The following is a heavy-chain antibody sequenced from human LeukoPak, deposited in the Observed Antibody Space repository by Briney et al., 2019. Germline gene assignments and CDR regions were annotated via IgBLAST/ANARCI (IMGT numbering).Heavy chain of an antibody. J-gene: IGHJ4*02. V-gene: IGHV5-51*01. D-gene: IGHD5-12*01. CDR3: ARRHGGYDLMIFDS. CDR2: IYPADSDT. CDR1: GYIFTDYW. Sequence: PGESLKISCKGSGYIFTDYWIGWVRQMPGKGLEWMGIIYPADSDTRYSPSFQGLVTISADKSISTAYLQWSSLKASDTAMYYCARRHGGYDLMIFDSWGQGTLVAVSS.